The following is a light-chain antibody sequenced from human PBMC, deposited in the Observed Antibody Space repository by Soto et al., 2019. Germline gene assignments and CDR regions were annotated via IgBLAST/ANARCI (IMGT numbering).Light chain of an antibody. J-gene: IGKJ1*01. Sequence: EIVLTQSPGTLSLSPGERATLSCRASQSVSGSYLAWYQQKPGQAPRLLIYATSTRASDTPDRFSGSGSGTDFILTISRLEPEDFAVYYCQQFDNSPWTFGQGTKVEIK. CDR1: QSVSGSY. V-gene: IGKV3-20*01. CDR2: ATS. CDR3: QQFDNSPWT.